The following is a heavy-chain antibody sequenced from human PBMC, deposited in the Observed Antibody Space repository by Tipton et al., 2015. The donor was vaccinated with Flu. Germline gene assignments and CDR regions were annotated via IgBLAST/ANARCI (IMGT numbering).Heavy chain of an antibody. Sequence: LRLSCTVSGGSITGYYWSWIRQPAGKGLEWIGRIYARVSTNYNPSLKSRVTMSADTSKNQFSLKLTSVTAADTAVYYCARGGGSFQFDLWGQGTLVTVSS. J-gene: IGHJ4*02. CDR1: GGSITGYY. CDR2: IYARVST. V-gene: IGHV4-4*07. D-gene: IGHD1-26*01. CDR3: ARGGGSFQFDL.